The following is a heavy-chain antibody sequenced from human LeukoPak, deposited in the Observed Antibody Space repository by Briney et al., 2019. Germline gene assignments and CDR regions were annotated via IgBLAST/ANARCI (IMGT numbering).Heavy chain of an antibody. CDR3: APPFRSSSSWYYVDY. V-gene: IGHV3-23*01. D-gene: IGHD6-13*01. CDR1: GFTFSSYA. CDR2: ISGSGGST. J-gene: IGHJ4*02. Sequence: GGSLRLSCAASGFTFSSYAMSWVRQAPGKGLEWVSAISGSGGSTYYADSVKGRFTISRDNSKNTLYLQMNSLRAEDTAVYYCAPPFRSSSSWYYVDYWGQGTLVTVSS.